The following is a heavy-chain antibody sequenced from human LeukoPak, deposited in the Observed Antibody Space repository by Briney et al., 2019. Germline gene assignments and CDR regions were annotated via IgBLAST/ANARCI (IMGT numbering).Heavy chain of an antibody. CDR3: AKDFLYSSSWYLDY. CDR2: INQDGSKI. Sequence: PGGSLRLSCAASGFTFSNYWMSWVRQAPGKGLEWVANINQDGSKIFYVDSVRGRFTISRDNAKNSLYLQMNSLRAEDTAVFYCAKDFLYSSSWYLDYWGQGTLVTVSS. J-gene: IGHJ4*02. V-gene: IGHV3-7*01. D-gene: IGHD6-13*01. CDR1: GFTFSNYW.